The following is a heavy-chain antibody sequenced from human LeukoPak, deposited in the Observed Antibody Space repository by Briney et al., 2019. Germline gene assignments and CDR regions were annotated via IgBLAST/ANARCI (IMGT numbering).Heavy chain of an antibody. CDR3: ARDRRGYDASGHYYRHFDF. CDR2: IISSSLDI. V-gene: IGHV3-21*01. J-gene: IGHJ4*02. Sequence: GGSLRLSCAASGFAFSGYAMSWVRQAPGKGLEYVSSIISSSLDIEYAESVKGRFTISRDNAKKFLYLQMNNLRTEDTAVYYCARDRRGYDASGHYYRHFDFWGQGTLVSVSS. D-gene: IGHD3-22*01. CDR1: GFAFSGYA.